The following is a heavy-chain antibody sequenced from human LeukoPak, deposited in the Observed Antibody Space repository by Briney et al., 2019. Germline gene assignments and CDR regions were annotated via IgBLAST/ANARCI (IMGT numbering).Heavy chain of an antibody. CDR1: GVSFSGYY. D-gene: IGHD3-10*01. V-gene: IGHV4-34*01. J-gene: IGHJ4*02. CDR3: AGNMVRGVLGGD. Sequence: SETLSLTCAVYGVSFSGYYWSWLRHPPGKGLEWIGEINHSGSTNYNPSLKSRVTISVDTSKNQFSLKLSSVTAAVTAVYYCAGNMVRGVLGGDWGQGTLVTVSS. CDR2: INHSGST.